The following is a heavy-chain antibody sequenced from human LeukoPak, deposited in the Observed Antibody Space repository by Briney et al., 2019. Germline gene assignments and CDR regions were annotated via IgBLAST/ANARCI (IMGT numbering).Heavy chain of an antibody. D-gene: IGHD1-1*01. J-gene: IGHJ6*02. Sequence: GRSLRLSCAASGFTFSSYGMHWVRQAPGKGLEWMAVIWYDGSNKYYADSVKGRFTISRDNSKNTLYLQMNSLRAEDTAVYYCARESVTTGTFRPGMDVWGQGTTVTVSS. CDR3: ARESVTTGTFRPGMDV. CDR1: GFTFSSYG. V-gene: IGHV3-33*01. CDR2: IWYDGSNK.